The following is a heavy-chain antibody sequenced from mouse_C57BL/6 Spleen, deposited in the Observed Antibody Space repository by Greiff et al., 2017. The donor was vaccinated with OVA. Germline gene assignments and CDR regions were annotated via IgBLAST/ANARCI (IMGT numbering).Heavy chain of an antibody. V-gene: IGHV1-52*01. CDR2: IDPSDSET. D-gene: IGHD2-5*01. CDR1: GYTFTSYW. J-gene: IGHJ3*01. CDR3: ARAYYSNPFAY. Sequence: QVQLQQPGAELVRPGSSVKLSCTASGYTFTSYWMHWVKQRPIQGLEWIGNIDPSDSETHYNQKFKDKATLTVDKSSSTAYMQLSSLTSEDSAVYYCARAYYSNPFAYWGQGTLVTVSA.